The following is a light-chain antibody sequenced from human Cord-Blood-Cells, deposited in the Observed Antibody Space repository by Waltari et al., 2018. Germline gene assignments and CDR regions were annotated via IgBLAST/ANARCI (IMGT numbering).Light chain of an antibody. CDR1: QSISSY. CDR3: QQSYSTPWT. CDR2: AAS. Sequence: DIQMTQSPSSLSASVGDRVPITCRASQSISSYLNWYQQKPGKAPKLLIYAASSLQSGVPSRFSGSGSGTDFTLTISSLQPEDVATYYCQQSYSTPWTFGQGTKVEIK. V-gene: IGKV1-39*01. J-gene: IGKJ1*01.